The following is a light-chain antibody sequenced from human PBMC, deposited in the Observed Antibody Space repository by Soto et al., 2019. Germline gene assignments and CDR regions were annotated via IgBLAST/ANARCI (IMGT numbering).Light chain of an antibody. J-gene: IGKJ5*01. CDR1: QSINRY. CDR2: GAS. V-gene: IGKV3-11*01. CDR3: QQRSNWPPIT. Sequence: EIVMTQSPASLSVSPRETATLSCRASQSINRYLAWYQHKPGQAPRLLIHGASNRATGIPARFSGSGSGTDFTLTISSLEPEDFAVYYCQQRSNWPPITFGQGTRLEIK.